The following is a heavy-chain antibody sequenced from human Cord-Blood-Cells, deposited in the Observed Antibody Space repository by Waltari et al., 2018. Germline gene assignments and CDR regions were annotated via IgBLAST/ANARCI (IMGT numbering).Heavy chain of an antibody. D-gene: IGHD6-6*01. CDR1: GFTVSSNY. CDR3: ARVQGQLAHWYFDL. V-gene: IGHV3-53*02. CDR2: IYSGGST. J-gene: IGHJ2*01. Sequence: EVQLVETGGGLIQPGGSLRLSCAASGFTVSSNYMSWVRQAPGKGLEWVSVIYSGGSTYYADSVKGRFTISRDNSKNTLYLQMNSLRAEDTAVYYCARVQGQLAHWYFDLWGRGTLVTVSS.